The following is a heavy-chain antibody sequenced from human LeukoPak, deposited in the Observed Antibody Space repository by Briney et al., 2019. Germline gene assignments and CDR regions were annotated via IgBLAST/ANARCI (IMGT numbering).Heavy chain of an antibody. CDR1: GGSITSDY. CDR2: IYYNGIT. J-gene: IGHJ4*02. Sequence: SETLSLTCIVSGGSITSDYWSWIRQPPGRGLEWIGSIYYNGITNYNPSLKSRVTISIDTSKGQFSLRLISVTAADTAMYYCARGGPWTTVTTTGAPLEYWGQGTLVTVSS. V-gene: IGHV4-59*01. D-gene: IGHD4-17*01. CDR3: ARGGPWTTVTTTGAPLEY.